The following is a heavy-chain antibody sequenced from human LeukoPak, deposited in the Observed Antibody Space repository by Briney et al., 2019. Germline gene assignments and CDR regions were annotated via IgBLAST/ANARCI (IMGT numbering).Heavy chain of an antibody. CDR3: AKGETTVTKLLQH. CDR2: ISYDGSNK. J-gene: IGHJ1*01. Sequence: GGSLRLSCAASGFTFSSYGMHWVRQAPGKGLEWVAVISYDGSNKYYADSVKGRFTISRDNSKNTLYLQMNSLRAEDTAVYYCAKGETTVTKLLQHWGQGTLVTVSS. D-gene: IGHD4-17*01. CDR1: GFTFSSYG. V-gene: IGHV3-30*18.